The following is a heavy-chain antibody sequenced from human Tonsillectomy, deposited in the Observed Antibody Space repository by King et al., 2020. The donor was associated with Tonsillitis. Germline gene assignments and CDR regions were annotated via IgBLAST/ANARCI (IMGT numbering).Heavy chain of an antibody. D-gene: IGHD6-13*01. CDR3: ARDGASWYGGEYNWFDP. V-gene: IGHV3-11*01. Sequence: VQLVESGGGLVKPGGSLRLSCAASGFTFSDYYMSWIRQAPGKGLEWVSYITSSGDTIYYADSVRGRFTISRDNANNSLYLQMNGLRAEDTAVYDCARDGASWYGGEYNWFDPWGQGTLVTVSS. CDR1: GFTFSDYY. J-gene: IGHJ5*02. CDR2: ITSSGDTI.